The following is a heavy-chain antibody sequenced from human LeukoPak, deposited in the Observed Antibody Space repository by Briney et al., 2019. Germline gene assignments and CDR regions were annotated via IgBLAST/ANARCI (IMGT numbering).Heavy chain of an antibody. D-gene: IGHD2-2*01. CDR3: ARGVVVVPAAIGFPDY. CDR2: ISYDGSNK. J-gene: IGHJ4*02. V-gene: IGHV3-30-3*01. CDR1: GFTFSSYA. Sequence: GGSLRLSCAASGFTFSSYAMHWVRQAPGKGLEWVAVISYDGSNKYYADSVKGRFTISRDNSKNTLYLQMNSLRAEDTAVYYCARGVVVVPAAIGFPDYWGQGTLVTVSS.